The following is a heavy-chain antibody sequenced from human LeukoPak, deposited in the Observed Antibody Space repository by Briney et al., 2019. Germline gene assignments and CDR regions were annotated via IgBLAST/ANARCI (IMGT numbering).Heavy chain of an antibody. V-gene: IGHV3-48*03. CDR3: ALLAVASDFDY. Sequence: GGSLRLSCAVSEFPFSFYEMNWVRQAPGKGLEWVSNIGSSGTNRYYADSVKGRFSISRDNAKSSLYLQMNSLRVDDTAVYYCALLAVASDFDYWGQGALVTVSS. D-gene: IGHD6-19*01. CDR2: IGSSGTNR. J-gene: IGHJ4*02. CDR1: EFPFSFYE.